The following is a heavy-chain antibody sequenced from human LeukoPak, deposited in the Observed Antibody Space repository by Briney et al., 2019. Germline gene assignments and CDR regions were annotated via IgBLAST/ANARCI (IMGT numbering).Heavy chain of an antibody. CDR3: ARVSAGLLGWFDP. CDR1: GYTLTSYG. J-gene: IGHJ5*02. V-gene: IGHV1-18*04. D-gene: IGHD2-15*01. Sequence: ASVKVSCSASGYTLTSYGINWVRQAPGQGLEWLGWISAYTGDTKYAQNLQGRVTMTTDTSTSTAYMELRSLRSDDTAVYYCARVSAGLLGWFDPWGQGTLVTVSS. CDR2: ISAYTGDT.